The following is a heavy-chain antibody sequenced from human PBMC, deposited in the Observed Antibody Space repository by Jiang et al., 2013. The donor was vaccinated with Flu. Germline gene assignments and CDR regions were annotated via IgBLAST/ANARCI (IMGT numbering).Heavy chain of an antibody. CDR1: GGSISSSNYY. CDR2: IYYSGST. D-gene: IGHD5-12*01. CDR3: ARRSGYDFSTGDFDS. Sequence: GSGLVKPSETLSLTCTVSGGSISSSNYYWGWIRQPPGKGLEWIGSIYYSGSTYYTPSLKSRVTISVDTSKNQFSLKLSSVTAADTAVYYCARRSGYDFSTGDFDSWGQGIPGHRLL. V-gene: IGHV4-39*07. J-gene: IGHJ4*02.